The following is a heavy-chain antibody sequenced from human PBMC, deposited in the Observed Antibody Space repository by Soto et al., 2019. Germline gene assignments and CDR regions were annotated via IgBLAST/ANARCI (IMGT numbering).Heavy chain of an antibody. CDR3: ARSLRATSPLTF. CDR2: ISETGSHT. J-gene: IGHJ4*02. Sequence: LRLSCEASGFTFTDYHMSWIRQAPGKGLEWVALISETGSHTAYAESVQGRFTISRDNARPSVFLQMNSLRSEDTAVYFCARSLRATSPLTFWGQGTPVTVSS. CDR1: GFTFTDYH. V-gene: IGHV3-11*06. D-gene: IGHD7-27*01.